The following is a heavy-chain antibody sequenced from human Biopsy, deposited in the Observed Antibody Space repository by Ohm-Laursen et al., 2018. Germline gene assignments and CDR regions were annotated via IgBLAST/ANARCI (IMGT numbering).Heavy chain of an antibody. Sequence: SLRLSCAASGFTFKNDNMHWVRQAPGKGLEWVTAIYNDGINEYYADSVKGRFTISRDDSKNTLYLQMNSLRVEDTAVFYCARDLRGHWFFDLWGRGTLVTVSS. CDR2: IYNDGINE. CDR1: GFTFKNDN. CDR3: ARDLRGHWFFDL. J-gene: IGHJ2*01. V-gene: IGHV3-33*01. D-gene: IGHD5/OR15-5a*01.